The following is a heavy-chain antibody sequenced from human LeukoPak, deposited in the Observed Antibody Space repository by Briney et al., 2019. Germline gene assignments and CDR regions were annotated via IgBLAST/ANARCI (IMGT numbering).Heavy chain of an antibody. V-gene: IGHV3-30*04. Sequence: GRSLRLSCEASGFTFSIFPMHWVRQAPGKGLEWVALISSGSEKYYADSVKGRFTISRDNSKNMLYLQMNSLRADDTAVYYCARDLELSAVYYFNSWGQGTLVIVST. D-gene: IGHD3-3*01. CDR1: GFTFSIFP. J-gene: IGHJ4*02. CDR3: ARDLELSAVYYFNS. CDR2: ISSGSEK.